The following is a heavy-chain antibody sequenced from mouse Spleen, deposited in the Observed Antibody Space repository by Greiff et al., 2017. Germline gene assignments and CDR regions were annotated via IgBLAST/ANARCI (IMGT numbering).Heavy chain of an antibody. CDR2: ISSGGSYT. D-gene: IGHD1-1*01. Sequence: EVKLMESGGDLVKPGGSLKLSCAASGFTFSSYGMSWVRQTPDKRLEWVATISSGGSYTYYPDSVKGRFTISRDNAKNTLYLQMSSLKSEDTAMYYCARQGNYGSSPAWFAYWGQGTLVTVSA. J-gene: IGHJ3*01. V-gene: IGHV5-6*01. CDR3: ARQGNYGSSPAWFAY. CDR1: GFTFSSYG.